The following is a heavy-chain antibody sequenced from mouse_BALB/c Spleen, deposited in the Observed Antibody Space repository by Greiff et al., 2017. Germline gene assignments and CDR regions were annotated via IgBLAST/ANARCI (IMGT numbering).Heavy chain of an antibody. V-gene: IGHV5-6-4*01. CDR2: ISSGGSYT. D-gene: IGHD2-4*01. Sequence: EVQRVESGGGLVKPGGSLKLSCAASGFTFSSYTMSWVRQTPEKRLEWVATISSGGSYTYYPDSVKGRFTISRDNAKNTLYLQMSSLKSEDTAMYYCTKPYYDYDGFAYWGQGTLVTVSA. J-gene: IGHJ3*01. CDR1: GFTFSSYT. CDR3: TKPYYDYDGFAY.